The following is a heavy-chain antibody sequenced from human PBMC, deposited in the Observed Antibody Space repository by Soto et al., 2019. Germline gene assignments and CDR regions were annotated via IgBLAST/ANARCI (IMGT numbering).Heavy chain of an antibody. D-gene: IGHD4-17*01. Sequence: QVQLQESGPGLVKPSETLSLTCSVSGHSISSSGYYWSWIRQRPGKGLEWIGYIYYSGSTYSNPSLQGRATISVDTSKNQFTLKLRSVTAADTAVYYCVRDNGDYAGWFDPWGQGTLVTVSS. V-gene: IGHV4-31*03. CDR2: IYYSGST. CDR3: VRDNGDYAGWFDP. J-gene: IGHJ5*02. CDR1: GHSISSSGYY.